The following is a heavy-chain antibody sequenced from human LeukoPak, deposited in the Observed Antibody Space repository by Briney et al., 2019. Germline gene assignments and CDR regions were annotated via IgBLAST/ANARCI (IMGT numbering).Heavy chain of an antibody. CDR1: GFTFSSSA. V-gene: IGHV3-23*01. J-gene: IGHJ5*02. Sequence: PGGSLRLSCTASGFTFSSSAMRWVRQAPGKGLEWLSPISDNGGTTYYADSVKGRFTISRDNSKNTLYLQMNSLRAEDTAVYYCAKKASGWYPGWFDPWGQGTLVTVSS. CDR3: AKKASGWYPGWFDP. CDR2: ISDNGGTT. D-gene: IGHD6-19*01.